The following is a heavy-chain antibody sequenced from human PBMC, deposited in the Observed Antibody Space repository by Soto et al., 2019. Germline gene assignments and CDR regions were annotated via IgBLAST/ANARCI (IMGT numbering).Heavy chain of an antibody. V-gene: IGHV4-59*01. CDR1: GGSISSDY. CDR3: ARARKLTGYDPSGWLDR. D-gene: IGHD3-9*01. Sequence: PSGTLSLTCTVSGGSISSDYWSWIGQPPGKGLEWIGYIYYSGSTNYNPSLKSRVTISVDTSKNQFSLKLSSVTAADTAVYYCARARKLTGYDPSGWLDRWGQGTLVTVSS. CDR2: IYYSGST. J-gene: IGHJ5*02.